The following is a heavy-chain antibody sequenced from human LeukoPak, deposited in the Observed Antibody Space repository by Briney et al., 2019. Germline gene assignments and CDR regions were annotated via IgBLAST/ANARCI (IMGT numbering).Heavy chain of an antibody. CDR3: ARDLKYYYDSSGYRFDP. CDR2: IYYSGST. CDR1: GGSISSSSYY. J-gene: IGHJ5*02. V-gene: IGHV4-39*07. Sequence: SETLSLTCTVSGGSISSSSYYWGWIRQPPGKGLEWIGSIYYSGSTYYNPSLKSRVTISVDTSKNQFSLKLSSVTAADTAVYYCARDLKYYYDSSGYRFDPWGQGTLVTVSS. D-gene: IGHD3-22*01.